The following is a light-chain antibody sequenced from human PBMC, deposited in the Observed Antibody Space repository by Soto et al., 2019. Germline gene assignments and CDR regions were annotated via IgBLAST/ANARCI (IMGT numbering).Light chain of an antibody. V-gene: IGKV1-5*03. CDR1: QSISSW. J-gene: IGKJ2*01. CDR3: QQYNSYSPYT. CDR2: QAS. Sequence: DIQMTQSPSTLSASVGDRVTITCRASQSISSWLAWYQQKPGKAPKLLIYQASSLESGVPSRFSGSGSGTEFTLTISSLQPDDFAPYDGQQYNSYSPYTFGQGTKLEIK.